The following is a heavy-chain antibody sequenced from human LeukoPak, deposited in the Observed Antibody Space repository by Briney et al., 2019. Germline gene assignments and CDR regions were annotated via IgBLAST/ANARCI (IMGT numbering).Heavy chain of an antibody. CDR3: ARARITMVRGVMWFFDY. CDR1: GGSFSGYY. J-gene: IGHJ4*02. CDR2: VNHSGST. V-gene: IGHV4-34*01. Sequence: PSETLSLTCAVYGGSFSGYYWSWIRQPPGKGLEWIGEVNHSGSTNYNPSLKSRVTISVDTSKNQFSLKLSSVTAADTAVYYCARARITMVRGVMWFFDYWGQGTLVTVSS. D-gene: IGHD3-10*01.